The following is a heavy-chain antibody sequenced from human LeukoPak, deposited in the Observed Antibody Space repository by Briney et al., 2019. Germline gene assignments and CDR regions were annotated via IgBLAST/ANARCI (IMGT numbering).Heavy chain of an antibody. V-gene: IGHV3-7*01. CDR1: GFTFSSYW. Sequence: PGGSLRLSCAASGFTFSSYWMSWVRQAPGKGLEWVAHIKQDGSEEYYVDSVKGRFTISRDNAKNSLYLQMNSLRAEDTAVYYCARSLTGYYYYYYYMQDWCKGTRATVSS. CDR3: ARSLTGYYYYYYYMQD. J-gene: IGHJ6*03. D-gene: IGHD3-9*01. CDR2: IKQDGSEE.